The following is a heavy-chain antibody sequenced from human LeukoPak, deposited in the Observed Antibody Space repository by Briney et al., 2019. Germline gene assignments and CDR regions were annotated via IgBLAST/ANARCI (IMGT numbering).Heavy chain of an antibody. J-gene: IGHJ4*02. CDR1: AFIFNNYY. CDR3: ASSERVGTGTAMAPDY. Sequence: PGGSLRLSCAASAFIFNNYYMSWIRQAPEKGLECVSYISNSGSTMFYADSVKGRFTISRDNAKTSLYLQMNSLRAEDTAVYYCASSERVGTGTAMAPDYWGQGTLVTVSS. CDR2: ISNSGSTM. D-gene: IGHD5-18*01. V-gene: IGHV3-11*04.